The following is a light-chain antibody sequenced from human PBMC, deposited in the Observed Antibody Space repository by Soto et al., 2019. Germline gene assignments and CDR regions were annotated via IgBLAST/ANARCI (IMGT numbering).Light chain of an antibody. Sequence: EIVLTQSPCTLSLSPGERATISCRASQSVSSAYLAWYQQIPGQAPRLLIYGASSRATGIPDMFSGSGSGTDFTLTISGLEREDFAVYYCQQSGSSFYTFGQGTQLEIQ. V-gene: IGKV3-20*01. CDR1: QSVSSAY. CDR2: GAS. J-gene: IGKJ2*01. CDR3: QQSGSSFYT.